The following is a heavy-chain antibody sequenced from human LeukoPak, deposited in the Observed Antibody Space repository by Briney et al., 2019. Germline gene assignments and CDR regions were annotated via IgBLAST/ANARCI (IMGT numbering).Heavy chain of an antibody. CDR2: INHSGSA. J-gene: IGHJ4*02. V-gene: IGHV4-34*01. CDR3: ARGLETTIDY. Sequence: GSLRLSCAASGFTVSSIHMVWIRQPPGKGLEWIGEINHSGSANYNPSLKSRVTISVDTSKNQFSLKLSSVTAADTAVYYCARGLETTIDYWGQGTPVTVSS. D-gene: IGHD4-11*01. CDR1: GFTVSSIH.